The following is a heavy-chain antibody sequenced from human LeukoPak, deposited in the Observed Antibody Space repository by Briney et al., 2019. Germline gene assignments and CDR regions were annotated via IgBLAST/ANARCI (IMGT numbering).Heavy chain of an antibody. J-gene: IGHJ4*02. Sequence: TSSETLSLTCAVYGGSFSGYYWSWIRQPPGKGLEWIGEINHSGSTNYNPSLKSRVTMSVDTSKNQFSLKLSSVTAADTAVYYCARENPGYCSSTSCLIYFDYWGQGTLVTVSS. CDR2: INHSGST. V-gene: IGHV4-34*01. CDR1: GGSFSGYY. CDR3: ARENPGYCSSTSCLIYFDY. D-gene: IGHD2-2*01.